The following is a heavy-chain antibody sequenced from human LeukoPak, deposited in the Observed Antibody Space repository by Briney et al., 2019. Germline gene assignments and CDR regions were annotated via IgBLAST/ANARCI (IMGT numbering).Heavy chain of an antibody. CDR1: GFTFSSYA. D-gene: IGHD4-23*01. CDR3: ARGRTGYGGTDH. J-gene: IGHJ5*02. CDR2: ISYDGSNK. V-gene: IGHV3-30*04. Sequence: GGSLRLSCAASGFTFSSYAMHWVRQAPGKGLEWVAVISYDGSNKYYADSVKGRFTISRDNSKNTLYLQMNSLRAEDTAVYYCARGRTGYGGTDHWGQGTLVTVSS.